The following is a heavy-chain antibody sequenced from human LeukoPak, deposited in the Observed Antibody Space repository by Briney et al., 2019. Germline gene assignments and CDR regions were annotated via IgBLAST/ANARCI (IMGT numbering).Heavy chain of an antibody. CDR2: IYYSGST. J-gene: IGHJ4*02. D-gene: IGHD5-12*01. CDR3: ARVEMATIDY. V-gene: IGHV4-59*01. Sequence: SETLSLTCTVSGGSISSYYWSWIRQPPGKGLEWIGYIYYSGSTNYNPSLKCRVTISVDTSKNQFSLKLSSVTAADTAVYYCARVEMATIDYWGQGTLVTVSS. CDR1: GGSISSYY.